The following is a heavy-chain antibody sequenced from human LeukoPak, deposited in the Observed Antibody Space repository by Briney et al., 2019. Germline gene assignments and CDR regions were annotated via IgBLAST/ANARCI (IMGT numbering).Heavy chain of an antibody. D-gene: IGHD2/OR15-2a*01. CDR3: VRGFRSDY. Sequence: PGGSLRLSCAASGFTFSSYGMHWVRQAPGKGLEWVAVIWYDGSNKYYADSVKGRFTISRDNSKNSLYLQMNSLRADDTAIYYCVRGFRSDYWGQGTLVSVSS. CDR2: IWYDGSNK. CDR1: GFTFSSYG. V-gene: IGHV3-33*01. J-gene: IGHJ4*02.